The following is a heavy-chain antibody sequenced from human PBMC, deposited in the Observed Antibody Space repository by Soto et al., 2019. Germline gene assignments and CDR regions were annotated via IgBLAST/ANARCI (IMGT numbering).Heavy chain of an antibody. V-gene: IGHV4-59*08. CDR3: ARHFPKHLYGDYSGEDV. D-gene: IGHD4-17*01. CDR1: GGSISSYY. CDR2: IYYSGST. J-gene: IGHJ6*04. Sequence: SETLSLTCTVSGGSISSYYWSWIRQPPGKGLEWIGYIYYSGSTNYNPSLKSRVTISVDTSKNQFSLKLSSVTAADTAVYYCARHFPKHLYGDYSGEDVWGKGTTVTVSS.